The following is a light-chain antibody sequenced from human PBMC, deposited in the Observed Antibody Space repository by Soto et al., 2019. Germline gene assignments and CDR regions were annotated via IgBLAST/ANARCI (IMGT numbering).Light chain of an antibody. CDR2: YDS. Sequence: SYELTQPPSVSVAPGKTARIICGGNNIGSKSVHWYQQKPGQAPVLVIYYDSDRPSGIPERFSGSNSGNTATLTISRVEAGDEADYYCQVWGRSSDHVVFGGGTTVNVL. J-gene: IGLJ2*01. V-gene: IGLV3-21*01. CDR3: QVWGRSSDHVV. CDR1: NIGSKS.